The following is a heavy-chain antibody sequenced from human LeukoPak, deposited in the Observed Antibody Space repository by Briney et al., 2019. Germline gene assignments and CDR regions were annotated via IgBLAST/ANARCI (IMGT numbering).Heavy chain of an antibody. CDR1: GYTFSNSY. CDR2: MNPKSGGT. Sequence: ASVTVSCTASGYTFSNSYIHWVRQAPGQGLEWVGSMNPKSGGTKYAQKFQGRVSMTRDTSISTAYMELASLTSDDTAVYYCARAGGRSWFDPWGQGTLVTVSS. V-gene: IGHV1-2*02. J-gene: IGHJ5*02. D-gene: IGHD2-15*01. CDR3: ARAGGRSWFDP.